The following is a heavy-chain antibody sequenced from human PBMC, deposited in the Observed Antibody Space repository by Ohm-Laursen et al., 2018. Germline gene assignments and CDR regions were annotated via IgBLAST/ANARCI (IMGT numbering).Heavy chain of an antibody. CDR1: GFTFSSFG. J-gene: IGHJ4*02. CDR3: ARGFGGAGGY. V-gene: IGHV3-48*01. D-gene: IGHD2-21*01. Sequence: SLRLSCSASGFTFSSFGMNWVRQAPGKGLEWVSYIGSISSVTYYGDSVKGRFTISRDNAKNSLYLQMNSLRVEDTAVYYCARGFGGAGGYWGQGTQVTVSS. CDR2: IGSISSVT.